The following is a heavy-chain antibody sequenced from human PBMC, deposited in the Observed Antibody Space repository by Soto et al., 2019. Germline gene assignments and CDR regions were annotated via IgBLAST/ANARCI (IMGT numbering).Heavy chain of an antibody. D-gene: IGHD2-15*01. CDR1: GGSLCCFY. CDR2: IYYSGST. Sequence: LETPSLPCAVYGGSLCCFYLGWIRQPPGEGVEWIGYIYYSGSTNYNPSLKSRVTISVDTSKNQFSLKLSSVTAADTAVYYCARLGDCSGGSRYNWFDPWGQGTLVTVSS. V-gene: IGHV4-59*08. J-gene: IGHJ5*02. CDR3: ARLGDCSGGSRYNWFDP.